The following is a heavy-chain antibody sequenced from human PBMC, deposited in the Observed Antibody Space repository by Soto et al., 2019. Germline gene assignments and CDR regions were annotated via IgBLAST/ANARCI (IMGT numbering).Heavy chain of an antibody. J-gene: IGHJ6*02. CDR2: IYHSGST. CDR3: ARELKQQIGYYYYGMDV. V-gene: IGHV4-30-2*01. Sequence: TLSLTCAVSGGSISSGGYSWSWIRQPPGKGLEWIGYIYHSGSTYYNPSLKSRVTISVDTSKNQFSLKLSSVTAADTAVYYCARELKQQIGYYYYGMDVWGQGTTVNVSS. D-gene: IGHD6-13*01. CDR1: GGSISSGGYS.